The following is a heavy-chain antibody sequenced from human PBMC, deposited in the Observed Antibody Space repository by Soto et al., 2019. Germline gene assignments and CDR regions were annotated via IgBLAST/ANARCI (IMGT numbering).Heavy chain of an antibody. CDR1: GFTVSSNY. V-gene: IGHV3-53*01. J-gene: IGHJ3*02. CDR2: IYSGGSS. D-gene: IGHD3-16*02. CDR3: ASCSMITFGGVIVDDAFDM. Sequence: EVQLVESGGGLIQPGGSLRLSCAASGFTVSSNYMSWVRQTPGKGLEWVSIIYSGGSSYYADSVKGRFTISRDNSKNTLYLQMNSLRAEDTAVYYCASCSMITFGGVIVDDAFDMCGQGTMVSVSS.